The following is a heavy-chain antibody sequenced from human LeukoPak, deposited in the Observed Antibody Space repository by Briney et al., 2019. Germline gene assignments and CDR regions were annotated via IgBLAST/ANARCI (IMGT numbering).Heavy chain of an antibody. V-gene: IGHV3-74*01. CDR2: INSDGINT. CDR1: GFTFSNYW. D-gene: IGHD3-22*01. Sequence: GGSLRLSCAASGFTFSNYWMHWVRQAPGKGLVWVSRINSDGINTSYADSVKGRFTISRDNAKNTLNLQMNSLRAEDTAVCYCARDLGQYYDTSDNWFDPWGQGTLVTVSS. J-gene: IGHJ5*02. CDR3: ARDLGQYYDTSDNWFDP.